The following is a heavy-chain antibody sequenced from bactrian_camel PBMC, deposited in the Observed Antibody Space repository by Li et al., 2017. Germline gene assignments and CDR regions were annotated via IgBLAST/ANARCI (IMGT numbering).Heavy chain of an antibody. CDR3: AANKYYCSRDSWGPRDFRS. V-gene: IGHV3S19*01. CDR1: GYTSFIDC. CDR2: IDADGET. Sequence: DVQLVESGGGSVQAGGSLKLSCTYSGYTSFIDCMGWIRQVSGQEREGVASIDADGETSYADSVKGRFSVSRDNAKNTLYLQMNSLKSEDTAMYYCAANKYYCSRDSWGPRDFRSWGQGTQVTVS. J-gene: IGHJ6*01. D-gene: IGHD1*01.